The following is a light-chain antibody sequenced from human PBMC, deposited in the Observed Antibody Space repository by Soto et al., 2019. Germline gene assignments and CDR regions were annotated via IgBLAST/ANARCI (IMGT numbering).Light chain of an antibody. J-gene: IGKJ4*01. CDR1: QSINNW. Sequence: DVQMTHSPASLSASVGEGVSSACRASQSINNWLAWYQQKPGKAPKSLIYATFSLQSGVPSRFSGSGSGTDFTLTINSLQPEDFATYYCQQYNNFPPTFGGGTKVDIK. CDR2: ATF. V-gene: IGKV1D-16*01. CDR3: QQYNNFPPT.